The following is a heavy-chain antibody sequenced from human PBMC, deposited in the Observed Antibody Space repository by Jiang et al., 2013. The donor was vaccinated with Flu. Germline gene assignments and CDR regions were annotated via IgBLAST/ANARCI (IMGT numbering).Heavy chain of an antibody. J-gene: IGHJ4*02. D-gene: IGHD3-22*01. CDR2: INPSGGST. CDR3: ARVRGHDSSGYYWDY. Sequence: EVKKPGASVKVSCKASGYTFTSYYMHWVRQAPGQGLEWMGIINPSGGSTSYAQKFQGRVTMTRDTSTSTVYMELSSLRSEDTAVYYCARVRGHDSSGYYWDYWGQGTLVTVSS. V-gene: IGHV1-46*01. CDR1: GYTFTSYY.